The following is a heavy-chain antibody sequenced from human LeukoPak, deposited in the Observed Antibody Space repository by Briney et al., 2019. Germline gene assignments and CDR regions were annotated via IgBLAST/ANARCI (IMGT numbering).Heavy chain of an antibody. D-gene: IGHD4-17*01. J-gene: IGHJ4*02. V-gene: IGHV4-59*13. CDR1: GVSITSYY. Sequence: KPSETLSLTCSVSGVSITSYYWNWIRQSPGKGLEWLGNIHSRGTTNYNPSLKSRVTLSLDTSKSQFALKVTSVTAADTAVYYCARDEYGDFQGFDFWGQGTRVTVSS. CDR2: IHSRGTT. CDR3: ARDEYGDFQGFDF.